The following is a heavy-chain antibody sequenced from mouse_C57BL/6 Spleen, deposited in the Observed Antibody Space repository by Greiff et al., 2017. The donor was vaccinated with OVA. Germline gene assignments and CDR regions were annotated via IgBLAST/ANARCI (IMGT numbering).Heavy chain of an antibody. Sequence: QVQLQQPGAELVMPGASVKLSCKASGYTFTSYWMHWVKQRPGQGLEWIGEIDPSDSYTNYNQKFKGKSTLTVDKSSSTAYMQLSSLTSEDSAVYYCARRMYYAMDYWGQGISVTVSS. V-gene: IGHV1-69*01. CDR3: ARRMYYAMDY. CDR1: GYTFTSYW. CDR2: IDPSDSYT. J-gene: IGHJ4*01.